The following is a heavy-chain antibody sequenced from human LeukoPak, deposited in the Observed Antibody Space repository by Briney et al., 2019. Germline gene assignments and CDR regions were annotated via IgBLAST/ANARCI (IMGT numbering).Heavy chain of an antibody. V-gene: IGHV3-48*03. D-gene: IGHD3-3*01. CDR3: ASGVTIFGVVRFDY. J-gene: IGHJ4*02. CDR1: GFTLSSYE. Sequence: GGSLRLSCAASGFTLSSYEMNWVRQAPGKGLEWVSYISSSGSNIKYGDSVKGRFTISRYNAKNSLYLQMNSLRAEDTAVYYCASGVTIFGVVRFDYWGRGTPVTVSS. CDR2: ISSSGSNI.